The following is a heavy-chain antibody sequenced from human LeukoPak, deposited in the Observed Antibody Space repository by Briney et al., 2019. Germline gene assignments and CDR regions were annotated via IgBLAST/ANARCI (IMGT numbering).Heavy chain of an antibody. J-gene: IGHJ6*02. V-gene: IGHV3-30*18. Sequence: GGSLRLSCATSGFIFSNFGMHWVRQAPGKGLEWVAVLSSDGIEKYYADFVKGRFTISRDNSQSTLYLEMSSLRLEDTAVYYCAKSDRYYGSGDYYYYGMDVWGQGTTVTVSS. D-gene: IGHD3-10*01. CDR1: GFIFSNFG. CDR2: LSSDGIEK. CDR3: AKSDRYYGSGDYYYYGMDV.